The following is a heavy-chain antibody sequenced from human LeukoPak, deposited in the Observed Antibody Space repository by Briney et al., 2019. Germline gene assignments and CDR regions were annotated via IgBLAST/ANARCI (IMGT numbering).Heavy chain of an antibody. CDR3: AKWRGDYPSYYYYYMDV. D-gene: IGHD4-17*01. J-gene: IGHJ6*03. CDR2: ISGDGGRT. Sequence: GPTLRLSCAAPGLTCADYAMPWISQAVGKGLEWVSLISGDGGRTYYEDSVKGRFTISRDNSKNSLYLQMNSLRTEDTALYYCAKWRGDYPSYYYYYMDVWGKGTTVTVSS. CDR1: GLTCADYA. V-gene: IGHV3-43*02.